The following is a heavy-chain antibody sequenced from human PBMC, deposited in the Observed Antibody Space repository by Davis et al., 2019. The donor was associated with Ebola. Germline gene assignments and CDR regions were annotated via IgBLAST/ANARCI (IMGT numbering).Heavy chain of an antibody. J-gene: IGHJ4*02. V-gene: IGHV2-5*02. D-gene: IGHD5-24*01. Sequence: SGPTLVKPTQTLTLTCSFSGFSLSANGMGVGWVRQPPGKALEWLALIYWDDDTRYRPSLRSRLTITKDTSKNQVVLRMTNVDPLDTATYYCAHEVATIRGAYFDYWGPGTLVTVSS. CDR1: GFSLSANGMG. CDR2: IYWDDDT. CDR3: AHEVATIRGAYFDY.